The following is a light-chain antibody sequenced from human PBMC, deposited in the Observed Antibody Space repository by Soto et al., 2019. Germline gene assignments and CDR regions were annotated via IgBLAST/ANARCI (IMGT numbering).Light chain of an antibody. CDR1: SSDVGDHNY. Sequence: QSALTQPASVSGSPGQSITISCTGTSSDVGDHNYVSWYQQQPGKAPKLMIYAVSNRPSGVSNRFSGSKSGNTASLTISGRQAEDEADYYCSSYTTSSTVIFGGGTKLTVL. CDR2: AVS. CDR3: SSYTTSSTVI. V-gene: IGLV2-14*03. J-gene: IGLJ2*01.